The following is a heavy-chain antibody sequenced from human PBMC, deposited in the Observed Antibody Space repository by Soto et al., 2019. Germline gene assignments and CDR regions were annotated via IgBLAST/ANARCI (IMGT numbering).Heavy chain of an antibody. CDR3: ATLYRVRQYCSGGSCYSYWLDP. V-gene: IGHV1-24*01. D-gene: IGHD2-15*01. J-gene: IGHJ5*02. Sequence: ASVKVSCKVSGYTLTELSMHWVRQAPGKGLEWMGGFDPEDGETIYAQKFQGRVTMTEDTSTDTAYMELSSLRSEDTDVYYCATLYRVRQYCSGGSCYSYWLDPWGPGTLLTVYS. CDR1: GYTLTELS. CDR2: FDPEDGET.